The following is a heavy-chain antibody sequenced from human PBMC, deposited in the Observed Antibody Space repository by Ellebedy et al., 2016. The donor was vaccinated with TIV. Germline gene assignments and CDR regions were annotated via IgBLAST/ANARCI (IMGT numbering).Heavy chain of an antibody. CDR2: IYRGGST. CDR1: GFTVSTNH. D-gene: IGHD5-18*01. Sequence: GESLKISCAASGFTVSTNHLSWVRQAPGKGLEWVSVIYRGGSTHYADSLKGKCTISRDISKNPVFLQMNSLRPEDTAVYYCARDLIQVDGMDVWGQGTTVTVSS. V-gene: IGHV3-66*01. J-gene: IGHJ6*02. CDR3: ARDLIQVDGMDV.